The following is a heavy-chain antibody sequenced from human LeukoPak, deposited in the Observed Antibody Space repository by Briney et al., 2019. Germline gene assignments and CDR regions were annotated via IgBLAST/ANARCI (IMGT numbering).Heavy chain of an antibody. CDR1: GLTFSAYG. CDR3: AKGRYDSSGHYYELEF. CDR2: ISYDGSDK. Sequence: GGSLRLSCAVPGLTFSAYGMHWVRQAPGKGLEWVSLISYDGSDKYYADSVKGRSTISRDNSKDTLFLEMNRLRAEDTAVYYCAKGRYDSSGHYYELEFWGQGTLVTVPS. J-gene: IGHJ4*02. V-gene: IGHV3-30*18. D-gene: IGHD3-22*01.